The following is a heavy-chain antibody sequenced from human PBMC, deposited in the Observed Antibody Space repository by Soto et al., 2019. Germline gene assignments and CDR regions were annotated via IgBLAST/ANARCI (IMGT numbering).Heavy chain of an antibody. Sequence: GALRLSCAASGFTFSSYGMHWVRQAPGKGLEWVAVISYDGRNKYYADAVKGRFTISRDNSKNTLYLQMSSLRAEDTAVYYCVKDGSSGWAWYFDNWGQGTLVTVSS. J-gene: IGHJ4*02. D-gene: IGHD6-19*01. CDR3: VKDGSSGWAWYFDN. V-gene: IGHV3-30*18. CDR1: GFTFSSYG. CDR2: ISYDGRNK.